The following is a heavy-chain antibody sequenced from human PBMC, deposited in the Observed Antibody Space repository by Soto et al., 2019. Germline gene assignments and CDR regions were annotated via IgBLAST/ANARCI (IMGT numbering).Heavy chain of an antibody. J-gene: IGHJ4*02. V-gene: IGHV3-23*01. D-gene: IGHD6-13*01. CDR3: AKIKGAAGTWDYFDY. CDR1: GFTFSSYS. CDR2: ISGSGVST. Sequence: GGSLRLSCAASGFTFSSYSISWVRQAPWKGLEWVSAISGSGVSTYYAASVKGRFTISRDNSKNTLYLQMNSLRAEDTAVYYCAKIKGAAGTWDYFDYCGQGTLVTVSS.